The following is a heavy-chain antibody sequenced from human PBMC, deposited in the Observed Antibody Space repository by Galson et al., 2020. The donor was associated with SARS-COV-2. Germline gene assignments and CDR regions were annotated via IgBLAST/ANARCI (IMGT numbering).Heavy chain of an antibody. Sequence: TGGSLRLSCAASGFTFSSYAMSWVRQAPGKGLEWVSTIIGSAATTYYAASVKGRFTSSRDTSKNTLYLQMNSLRAEATAVYYCAKDRVGYSSAWNDFDYWGQGTLVTVSS. CDR2: IIGSAATT. J-gene: IGHJ4*02. V-gene: IGHV3-23*01. CDR3: AKDRVGYSSAWNDFDY. D-gene: IGHD6-19*01. CDR1: GFTFSSYA.